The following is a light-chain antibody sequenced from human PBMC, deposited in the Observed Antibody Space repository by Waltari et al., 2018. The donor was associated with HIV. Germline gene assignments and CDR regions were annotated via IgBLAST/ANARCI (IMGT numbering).Light chain of an antibody. Sequence: QSALTQPASVSGSPGQSITISCTGTSSDVGGYNYVSWYQQHPGKAPTLMIYDVSKRPSGGSNRFSGSKSGNTASLTISGLQAEDEADYYCSSYTSSSTRVFGGGTKLTVL. V-gene: IGLV2-14*03. CDR2: DVS. CDR3: SSYTSSSTRV. CDR1: SSDVGGYNY. J-gene: IGLJ3*02.